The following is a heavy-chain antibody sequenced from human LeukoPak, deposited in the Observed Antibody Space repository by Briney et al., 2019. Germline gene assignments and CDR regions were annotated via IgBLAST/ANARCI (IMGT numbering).Heavy chain of an antibody. CDR1: GGSISSSNW. V-gene: IGHV4-4*02. J-gene: IGHJ6*03. Sequence: NPSETLSLTCAVSGGSISSSNWWSWVRQPPGKGLEWIGEIYYSGSTNYNPSLKSRVTISVDKSKNQFSLKLSSVTAADTAVYYCARVGYYGSGSYYTYYYYYMDVWGKGTTVTVSS. CDR2: IYYSGST. CDR3: ARVGYYGSGSYYTYYYYYMDV. D-gene: IGHD3-10*01.